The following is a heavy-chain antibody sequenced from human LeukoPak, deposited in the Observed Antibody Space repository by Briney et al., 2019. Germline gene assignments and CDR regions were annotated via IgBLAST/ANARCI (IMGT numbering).Heavy chain of an antibody. V-gene: IGHV1-2*02. Sequence: ASLKLSCKASGYTFTGYYMHWVRQPPGQGLEWMGWISPNSGGTNYAPNLQGRATMTRDTSISTAYMELSRLRSDDTAVYDCARDPVERGGGGWNNWFDPWGQGTLVTVSS. D-gene: IGHD3-16*01. CDR1: GYTFTGYY. CDR2: ISPNSGGT. J-gene: IGHJ5*02. CDR3: ARDPVERGGGGWNNWFDP.